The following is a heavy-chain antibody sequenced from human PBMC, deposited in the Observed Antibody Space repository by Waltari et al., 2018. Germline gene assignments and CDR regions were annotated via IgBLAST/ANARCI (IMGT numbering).Heavy chain of an antibody. CDR3: TRDDDNFDY. J-gene: IGHJ4*02. Sequence: QVQLVESGGGVVQPGRSLRLSCAASGFTFSSYGMHWVRQAPGKGLEWVAIISYEASNEYYADSVKGRFTIARDNSKNTLYLQMNSLTAEDTAVYYCTRDDDNFDYWGQGALVTVFS. V-gene: IGHV3-30*03. CDR2: ISYEASNE. D-gene: IGHD3-22*01. CDR1: GFTFSSYG.